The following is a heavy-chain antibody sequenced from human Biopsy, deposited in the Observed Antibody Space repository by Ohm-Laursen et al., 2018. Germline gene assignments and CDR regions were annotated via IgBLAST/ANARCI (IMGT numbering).Heavy chain of an antibody. CDR2: MNPDSGNT. CDR3: ARADPPLFYYGSGSSNWFDP. J-gene: IGHJ5*02. CDR1: GFSFTGYY. Sequence: GASVKVSCTASGFSFTGYYIHWVRQATGQGLEWMGWMNPDSGNTGYAQNFQGRVTMTRNTSISTAYMELSSLRSEDTAVYFCARADPPLFYYGSGSSNWFDPWGQGTLVTVSS. D-gene: IGHD3-10*01. V-gene: IGHV1-8*02.